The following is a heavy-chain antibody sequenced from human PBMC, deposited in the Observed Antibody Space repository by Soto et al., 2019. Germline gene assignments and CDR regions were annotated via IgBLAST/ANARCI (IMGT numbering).Heavy chain of an antibody. CDR3: AREAGYQETIGQQLPDC. Sequence: QVQLVESGGGVVQPGGSLRLSCAASGFTFYNYGMHWVRQAPGKGLEWVAGIWHDASNKYYAGSVKGRFTISRDNSKNMLYLQMTSLRADDTAAYYCAREAGYQETIGQQLPDCWGQGIRVTVSS. CDR1: GFTFYNYG. D-gene: IGHD6-13*01. J-gene: IGHJ4*02. V-gene: IGHV3-33*01. CDR2: IWHDASNK.